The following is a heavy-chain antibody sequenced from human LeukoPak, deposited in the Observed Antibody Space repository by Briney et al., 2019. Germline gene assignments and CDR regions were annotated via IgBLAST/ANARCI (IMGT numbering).Heavy chain of an antibody. CDR3: ASAAVHLYYYYGMDV. D-gene: IGHD6-13*01. CDR1: GYTFTNYT. J-gene: IGHJ6*02. V-gene: IGHV1-69*13. Sequence: SVKVSCKASGYTFTNYTINWVRLVPGQGLEWMGGIIPIFGTANYAQKFQGRVTITADESTSTAYMELSSLRSEDTAVYYCASAAVHLYYYYGMDVWGQGTTVTVSS. CDR2: IIPIFGTA.